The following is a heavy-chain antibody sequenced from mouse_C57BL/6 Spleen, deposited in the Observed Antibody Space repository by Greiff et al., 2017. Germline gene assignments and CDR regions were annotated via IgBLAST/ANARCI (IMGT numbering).Heavy chain of an antibody. CDR2: ISSGGSYT. J-gene: IGHJ1*03. Sequence: EVMLVESGGDLVKPGGSLKLSCAASGFTFSSYGMSWVRQTPDKRLEWVATISSGGSYTYYPDSVKGRFTISRDNAKNTLYLQMSSLKSEDIAMYYCARHPMTTTGWYFDVWGTGTTVTVSS. V-gene: IGHV5-6*01. CDR1: GFTFSSYG. D-gene: IGHD2-4*01. CDR3: ARHPMTTTGWYFDV.